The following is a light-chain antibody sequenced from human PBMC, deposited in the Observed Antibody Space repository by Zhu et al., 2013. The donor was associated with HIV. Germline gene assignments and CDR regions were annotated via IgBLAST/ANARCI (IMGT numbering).Light chain of an antibody. CDR2: DAS. Sequence: AVQLTQSPSSLSASVGDRVTITCRASQGIKTALAWYQQKAGQVPKLLIYDASTLESGVPSKFSGSGSGTDLTLAISSLQPEDSATYYCQQFSHYAFTFGPGTKVDIK. CDR3: QQFSHYAFT. V-gene: IGKV1D-13*01. CDR1: QGIKTA. J-gene: IGKJ3*01.